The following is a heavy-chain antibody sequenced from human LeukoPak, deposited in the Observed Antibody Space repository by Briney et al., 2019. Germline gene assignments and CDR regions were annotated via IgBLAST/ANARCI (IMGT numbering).Heavy chain of an antibody. CDR2: MNPNSGNT. CDR1: GGTFTSYD. D-gene: IGHD4-17*01. V-gene: IGHV1-8*03. J-gene: IGHJ4*02. Sequence: ASVKVSCKASGGTFTSYDINWVRQATGQGLEWMGWMNPNSGNTGYAQKFQGRVTITRNTSISTAYMELSSLRSEDTAVYYCARAGSVVYGDYGGVDYWGQGTLVTVSS. CDR3: ARAGSVVYGDYGGVDY.